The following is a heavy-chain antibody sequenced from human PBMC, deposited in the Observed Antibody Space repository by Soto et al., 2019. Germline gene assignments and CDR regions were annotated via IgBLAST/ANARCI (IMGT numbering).Heavy chain of an antibody. CDR3: VRRHGLTIDAYY. J-gene: IGHJ4*02. V-gene: IGHV4-39*01. D-gene: IGHD3-10*01. CDR2: FFYGGKN. Sequence: SETLSLTCTVSGGSISSSTYYWGWMRQPPGKELEWIASFFYGGKNYYNPSLKNQVTISVDTSKNQFSMKLTSVTAADTAVYYCVRRHGLTIDAYYWGQGTLVTVSS. CDR1: GGSISSSTYY.